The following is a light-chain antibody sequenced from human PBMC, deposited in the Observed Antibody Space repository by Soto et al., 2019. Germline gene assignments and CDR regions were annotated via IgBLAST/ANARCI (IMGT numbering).Light chain of an antibody. CDR1: SSDVGGYNY. CDR3: SSYAGSSSFVV. J-gene: IGLJ3*02. V-gene: IGLV2-8*01. Sequence: QSALTQPPSASGSPGQSVTISCTGTSSDVGGYNYVSWYQHHPGKAPKLMIYEVSKRPSGVPDRFSGSKSGNTASLTVSGLQADDEADYYCSSYAGSSSFVVFGGGTKLTVL. CDR2: EVS.